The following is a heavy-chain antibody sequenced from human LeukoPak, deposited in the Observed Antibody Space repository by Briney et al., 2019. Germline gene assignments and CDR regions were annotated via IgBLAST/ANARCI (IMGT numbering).Heavy chain of an antibody. CDR3: ARDYYGSGSLAEFATA. V-gene: IGHV1-69*04. D-gene: IGHD3-10*01. CDR1: GGTFSSYA. CDR2: IIPILGIA. J-gene: IGHJ5*02. Sequence: ASVKVSCKAPGGTFSSYAISWVRQAPGQGLEWMGRIIPILGIANYAQKFQGRVTITADKSTSTAYMELSSLRSEDTAVYYCARDYYGSGSLAEFATAWGQGTLVTVSS.